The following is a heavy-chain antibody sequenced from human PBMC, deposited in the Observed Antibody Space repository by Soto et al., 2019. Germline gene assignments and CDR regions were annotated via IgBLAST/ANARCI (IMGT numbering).Heavy chain of an antibody. V-gene: IGHV3-23*01. CDR3: GKASCTTANCYVPDY. CDR1: GFSFSTYT. Sequence: PGGSLRLSCAASGFSFSTYTMSWVRQAPGKGLEWVSVISGSGGSGSPSYADSVQGRFTISRDNPKNILYLQMNSLRVEDTAMYYCGKASCTTANCYVPDYWGQGTLVTVSS. CDR2: ISGSGGSGSP. D-gene: IGHD2-8*01. J-gene: IGHJ4*02.